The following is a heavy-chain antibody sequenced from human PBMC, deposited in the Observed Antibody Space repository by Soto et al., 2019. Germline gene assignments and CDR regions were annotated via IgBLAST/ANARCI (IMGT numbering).Heavy chain of an antibody. V-gene: IGHV1-18*01. J-gene: IGHJ3*02. CDR2: ISAYNGNT. D-gene: IGHD3-10*01. CDR1: GYTFTSYG. Sequence: ASVKVSCKASGYTFTSYGISWVRQAPGQGLEWMGWISAYNGNTNYAQKLQGRVTMTTDTSTSTAYMELRSLRSDDTAVYYCARDSPDYYGSNGDAFDIWGQGTMVTVSS. CDR3: ARDSPDYYGSNGDAFDI.